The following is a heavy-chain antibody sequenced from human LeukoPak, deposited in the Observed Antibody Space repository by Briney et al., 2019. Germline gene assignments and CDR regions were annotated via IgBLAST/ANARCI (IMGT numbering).Heavy chain of an antibody. CDR1: GGSISSSSYY. D-gene: IGHD4-23*01. CDR2: IYYSGGT. CDR3: ARVGGNSESYGWFGP. V-gene: IGHV4-39*07. Sequence: SETLSLTCTVSGGSISSSSYYWGWIRQPPGKGLEWIGSIYYSGGTYYNPSLKSRVTISVDTSKNQFSLKLRSVTAADTAVYYCARVGGNSESYGWFGPWGQGSLVTVSS. J-gene: IGHJ5*02.